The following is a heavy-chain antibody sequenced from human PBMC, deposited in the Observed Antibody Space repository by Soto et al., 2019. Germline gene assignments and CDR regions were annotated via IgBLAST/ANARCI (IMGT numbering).Heavy chain of an antibody. V-gene: IGHV3-7*01. CDR3: ARPAGGVWGSYRPYWYFDL. CDR2: IKQDGSEK. Sequence: GGSLRLSCAASGFTFSSYWMSWVRQAPGKGLEWVANIKQDGSEKYYVDSVKGRFTISRDNAKNSLYLQMNSLRAEDTAVYYCARPAGGVWGSYRPYWYFDLWGRGTLVTVSS. CDR1: GFTFSSYW. J-gene: IGHJ2*01. D-gene: IGHD3-16*02.